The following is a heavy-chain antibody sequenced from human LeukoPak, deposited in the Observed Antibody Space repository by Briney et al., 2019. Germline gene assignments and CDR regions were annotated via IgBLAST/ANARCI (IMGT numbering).Heavy chain of an antibody. CDR1: GFTFSSYG. V-gene: IGHV3-23*01. CDR2: ISGSGGST. Sequence: GRSLRLSCAASGFTFSSYGMHWVRQAPGKGLEWVSAISGSGGSTYYADSVEGRFTISRDNSKNTLYLQMNCLRAEDTAVYYCAKHGPGGSYSHLDYWGQGTLVTVSS. J-gene: IGHJ4*02. CDR3: AKHGPGGSYSHLDY. D-gene: IGHD1-26*01.